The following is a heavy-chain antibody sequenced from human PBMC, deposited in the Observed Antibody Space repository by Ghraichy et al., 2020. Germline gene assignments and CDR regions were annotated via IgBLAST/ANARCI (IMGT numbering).Heavy chain of an antibody. CDR1: GASISSYY. J-gene: IGHJ4*02. V-gene: IGHV4-4*07. Sequence: SETLSLTCTVSGASISSYYWSWIRQPAGKGLEWIGRIYTSGSTNYNPSLKSRVTMSVDTSKNQFSLKLTSVTAADTAVYYCARAPLARHYFDYWGQGTLATVSP. CDR3: ARAPLARHYFDY. CDR2: IYTSGST.